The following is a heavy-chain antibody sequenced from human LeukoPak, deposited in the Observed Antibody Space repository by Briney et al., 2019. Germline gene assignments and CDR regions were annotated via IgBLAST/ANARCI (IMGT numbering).Heavy chain of an antibody. D-gene: IGHD1-26*01. CDR3: ARAKRVGASHGMDV. V-gene: IGHV4-34*01. Sequence: PSEPLSLACAVYGGSFSGYYWSWIRQPPGKGLEWIGEINHSGSTNYNPPLKSRVTISVDTSKNQFSLKLSSVTAADTAVYYCARAKRVGASHGMDVWGQGTTVTVSS. CDR1: GGSFSGYY. CDR2: INHSGST. J-gene: IGHJ6*02.